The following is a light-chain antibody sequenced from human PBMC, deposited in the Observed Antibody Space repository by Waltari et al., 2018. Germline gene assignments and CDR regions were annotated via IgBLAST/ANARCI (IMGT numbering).Light chain of an antibody. V-gene: IGLV2-11*01. CDR3: CSYGGSSWV. Sequence: QSALTQPRSVSGSPGQSVTISCTGTSSDVGGYNYVSWYQHLPGKAPKLIIYDVTKWPSGGPDRLSGSKSGNTASLTISGLLGEDEADYYCCSYGGSSWVFGGGTKLTVL. CDR1: SSDVGGYNY. CDR2: DVT. J-gene: IGLJ3*02.